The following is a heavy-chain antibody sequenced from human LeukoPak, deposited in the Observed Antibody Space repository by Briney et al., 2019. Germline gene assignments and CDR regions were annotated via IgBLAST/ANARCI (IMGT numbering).Heavy chain of an antibody. CDR1: GGSVSSGSYY. CDR3: ARADGNYYDSSGYYKLYHDAFDI. Sequence: RPSETLSLTCTVSGGSVSSGSYYWSWIRQPPGKGLEWIGYIYYSGSTNYNPSLKSRVTISVDTSKNQFSLKLSSVTAADTAVYYCARADGNYYDSSGYYKLYHDAFDIWGQGTMVTVSS. J-gene: IGHJ3*02. CDR2: IYYSGST. V-gene: IGHV4-61*01. D-gene: IGHD3-22*01.